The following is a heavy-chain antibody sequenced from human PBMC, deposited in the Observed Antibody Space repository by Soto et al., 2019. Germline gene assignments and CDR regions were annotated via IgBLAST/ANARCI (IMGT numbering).Heavy chain of an antibody. Sequence: PGRSQRLPYAASGFSFSNYAMSWVRQAPGKGLEWVSAISGSGGSTYYADSVKGRFTISRDNSKNTLYLQMNSLRAEDTAVYYCAVYCTNGVCYSSGSSWAFDIWGQGTMVTVSS. D-gene: IGHD2-8*01. V-gene: IGHV3-23*01. J-gene: IGHJ3*02. CDR2: ISGSGGST. CDR3: AVYCTNGVCYSSGSSWAFDI. CDR1: GFSFSNYA.